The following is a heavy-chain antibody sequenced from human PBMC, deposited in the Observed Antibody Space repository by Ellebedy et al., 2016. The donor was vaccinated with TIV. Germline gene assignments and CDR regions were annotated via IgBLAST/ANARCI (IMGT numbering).Heavy chain of an antibody. CDR2: FSYNGRT. Sequence: MPSETLSLTCNVSGDSSSTSYWTWIRQPPRKGLAWIGYFSYNGRTNYNPSLESRVTMSLDTSKNQFSLKLSSVTAADTAVYYCAREVLRPWAFDIWGRGTMVIVSS. CDR1: GDSSSTSY. V-gene: IGHV4-59*01. J-gene: IGHJ3*02. CDR3: AREVLRPWAFDI.